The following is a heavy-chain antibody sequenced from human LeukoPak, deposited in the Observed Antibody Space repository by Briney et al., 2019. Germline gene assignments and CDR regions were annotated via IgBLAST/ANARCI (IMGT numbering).Heavy chain of an antibody. Sequence: GASVKVSCKASGYPFTAYYLHWVRQAPGQGLEWMGWINPSSGGTNYAHNFQGRVTMTRDTSISTAYMELSRLRSDDTAVYYCARGGIVGATPHLFDCWGQGTLVTVSS. CDR2: INPSSGGT. V-gene: IGHV1-2*02. D-gene: IGHD1-26*01. CDR1: GYPFTAYY. J-gene: IGHJ4*02. CDR3: ARGGIVGATPHLFDC.